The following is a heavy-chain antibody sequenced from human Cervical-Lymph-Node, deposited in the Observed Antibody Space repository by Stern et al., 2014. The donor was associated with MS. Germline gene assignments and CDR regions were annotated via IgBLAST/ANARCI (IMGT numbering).Heavy chain of an antibody. CDR1: GFTFSDYF. J-gene: IGHJ6*02. CDR3: ARCNVPRKAYSMDV. CDR2: SSSGGINI. D-gene: IGHD2/OR15-2a*01. V-gene: IGHV3-11*01. Sequence: VQLLESGGGLVKPGGSLRLSCGASGFTFSDYFMSWIRQAPGKGLEWVAYSSSGGINIHYADSVKGRFTISRDNANSSLYLQMHSLRAEDTAVYYCARCNVPRKAYSMDVWGQGTTVTVSS.